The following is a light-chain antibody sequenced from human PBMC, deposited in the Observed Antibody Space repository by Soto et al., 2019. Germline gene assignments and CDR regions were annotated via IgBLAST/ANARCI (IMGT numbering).Light chain of an antibody. Sequence: DIQMTQSPSSLSASVGDRVTITCRASQSIDNHLNWYQQRPGKAPRLLIYAASSLQSGVPSRISGSGSETDFTLTISNLQPEDFATYYCQQTYSTPLTFGQGTKVDIK. V-gene: IGKV1-39*01. CDR2: AAS. J-gene: IGKJ1*01. CDR3: QQTYSTPLT. CDR1: QSIDNH.